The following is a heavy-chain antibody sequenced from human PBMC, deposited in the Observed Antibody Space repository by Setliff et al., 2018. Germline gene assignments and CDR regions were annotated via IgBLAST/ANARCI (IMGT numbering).Heavy chain of an antibody. J-gene: IGHJ4*02. CDR2: ISNDGGSI. CDR3: AKCSSWHSHHPHFNY. Sequence: PGGSLRLSCAASGFTFSSEAMTWVRQGPGKGLEWVSIISNDGGSIYYADSVKGRFTISRDNSENTLYLQMNSLRAEDTAIYYCAKCSSWHSHHPHFNYWGQGTLVTVSS. D-gene: IGHD6-13*01. CDR1: GFTFSSEA. V-gene: IGHV3-23*03.